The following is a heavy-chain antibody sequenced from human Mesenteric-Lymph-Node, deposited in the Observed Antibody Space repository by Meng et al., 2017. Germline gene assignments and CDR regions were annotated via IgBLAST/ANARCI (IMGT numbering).Heavy chain of an antibody. CDR3: ARDGSWDFDY. CDR1: GFTFSSYS. CDR2: ISYDGHNK. J-gene: IGHJ4*02. D-gene: IGHD6-13*01. Sequence: QVQRVGSGGDMVQPGRSLRLSCAASGFTFSSYSMHWVRQAPGKGLEWVAAISYDGHNKYYADSVKGRFTLSRDNSKDTMFLQMNSLRGEDTAVYYCARDGSWDFDYWGQGTLVTVSS. V-gene: IGHV3-30*04.